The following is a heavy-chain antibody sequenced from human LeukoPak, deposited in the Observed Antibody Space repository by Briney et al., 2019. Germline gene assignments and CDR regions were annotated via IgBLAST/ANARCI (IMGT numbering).Heavy chain of an antibody. CDR2: ISAYNGNT. J-gene: IGHJ6*02. CDR1: GYTFTGYY. D-gene: IGHD4-17*01. Sequence: GASVKVSCKASGYTFTGYYMHWVRQAPGQGLEWMGWISAYNGNTNYAQKLQGRVTMTTDTSTSTAYMELRSLRSDDTAVYYCARPLMKDYVYRGYYYGMDVWGQGTTVTVSS. V-gene: IGHV1-18*04. CDR3: ARPLMKDYVYRGYYYGMDV.